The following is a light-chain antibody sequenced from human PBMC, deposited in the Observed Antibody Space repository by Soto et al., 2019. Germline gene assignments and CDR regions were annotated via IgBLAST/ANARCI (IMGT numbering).Light chain of an antibody. Sequence: EIVLTQSPATLSLSPGQRATLSCRASQSVTFYLAWYQQKPGQAPRLLIYDTSNRATGIPARFSGSGSGTEFTLTISSLEPVDFAVYYCQQRGTWPPTFGQGTKLEIK. V-gene: IGKV3-11*01. CDR3: QQRGTWPPT. CDR1: QSVTFY. J-gene: IGKJ2*01. CDR2: DTS.